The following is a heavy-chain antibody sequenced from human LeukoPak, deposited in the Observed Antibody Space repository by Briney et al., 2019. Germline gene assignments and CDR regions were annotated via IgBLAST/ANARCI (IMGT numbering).Heavy chain of an antibody. CDR1: GFTVSSNY. J-gene: IGHJ3*02. D-gene: IGHD1-26*01. V-gene: IGHV3-53*01. CDR3: ARGGSYLSAFDI. CDR2: IYSGGST. Sequence: PGGSLRLSCAASGFTVSSNYMSWVRQAPGKGLEWVSIIYSGGSTFYADSVKGRFTISRGNSKNTLYLQMNSLRAEDTAVYYCARGGSYLSAFDIWGQGTMVTVSS.